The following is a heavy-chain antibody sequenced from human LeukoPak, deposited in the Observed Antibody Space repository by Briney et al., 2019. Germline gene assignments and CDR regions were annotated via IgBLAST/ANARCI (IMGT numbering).Heavy chain of an antibody. V-gene: IGHV3-21*01. CDR2: ISSSSSYI. CDR1: GFTFDDYG. Sequence: GGSLRLSCAASGFTFDDYGMNWVRQAPGKGLEWVSSISSSSSYIYYADSVKGRFTISRDNAKNSLYLQMNSLRAEDTAVYYCATHDPYSSGWYSSSDYWGQGTLVTVSS. CDR3: ATHDPYSSGWYSSSDY. D-gene: IGHD6-19*01. J-gene: IGHJ4*02.